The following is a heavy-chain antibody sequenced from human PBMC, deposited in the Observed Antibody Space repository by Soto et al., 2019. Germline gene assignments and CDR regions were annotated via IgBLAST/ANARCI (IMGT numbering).Heavy chain of an antibody. V-gene: IGHV3-11*01. CDR2: SSPTGFHI. D-gene: IGHD6-19*01. CDR1: GFTFSDYY. CDR3: VRGGWDNFYH. Sequence: QVQLVESGGDLVKPGGSLRLSCAASGFTFSDYYMAWIRQAPGKGLEWISYSSPTGFHINYADSVKGPFVVSMDNGKNSQFLQMNSLRDEDSAVYYCVRGGWDNFYHWGQGTLVTVSS. J-gene: IGHJ4*02.